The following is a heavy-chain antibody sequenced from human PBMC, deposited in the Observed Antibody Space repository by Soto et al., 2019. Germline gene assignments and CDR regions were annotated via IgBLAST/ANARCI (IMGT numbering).Heavy chain of an antibody. J-gene: IGHJ4*02. D-gene: IGHD3-22*01. CDR3: ARGLAVVVITTYFDY. CDR2: INHSGST. V-gene: IGHV4-34*01. CDR1: GGSFSGYY. Sequence: SETLSLTCAVYGGSFSGYYWSWIRQPPGKGLEWIGEINHSGSTNYNPSLKSRVTISVDTSKNQFSLKLSSVTAADTAVYYCARGLAVVVITTYFDYWGQGTLVTVSS.